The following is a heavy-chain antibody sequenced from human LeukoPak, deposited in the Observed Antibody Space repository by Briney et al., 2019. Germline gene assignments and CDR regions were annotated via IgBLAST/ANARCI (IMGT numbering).Heavy chain of an antibody. CDR3: AKDPTHYRVWDYYETVGLSY. V-gene: IGHV3-21*01. Sequence: GGSLRLSCAASGFTFSSYSMNWVRQAPGKGLEWVSSISSSSSYIYYADSVKGRFTISRDNSKNTLNLHMNSLRAEDTAVYYCAKDPTHYRVWDYYETVGLSYWGQGTLVTVSS. J-gene: IGHJ4*02. CDR2: ISSSSSYI. CDR1: GFTFSSYS. D-gene: IGHD3-22*01.